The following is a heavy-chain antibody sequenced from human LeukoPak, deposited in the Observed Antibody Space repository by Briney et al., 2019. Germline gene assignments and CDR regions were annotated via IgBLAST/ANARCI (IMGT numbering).Heavy chain of an antibody. Sequence: PGGSLRLSCAASGFTFSSYAMHWVRQAPGKGLEWVAFISYDGSNKYYADSVKGRFTISRDNSKNTLYLQMNSLRAEDTAVYYCAREINGWFDPWGQGTLVTVSS. CDR3: AREINGWFDP. CDR1: GFTFSSYA. J-gene: IGHJ5*02. V-gene: IGHV3-30*14. D-gene: IGHD2-8*01. CDR2: ISYDGSNK.